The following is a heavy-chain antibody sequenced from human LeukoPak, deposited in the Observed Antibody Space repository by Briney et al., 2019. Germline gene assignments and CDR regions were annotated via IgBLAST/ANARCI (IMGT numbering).Heavy chain of an antibody. Sequence: ASVKVSCKASGGTFSSYAISWVRQAPGQGLEWMGGIIPIFGTANYAQKFQGRVTITTDESTSTAYMELSSLRSEDTAVYYCARDVDNWNDVGDYWGQGTLVTVSS. J-gene: IGHJ4*02. D-gene: IGHD1-1*01. CDR3: ARDVDNWNDVGDY. V-gene: IGHV1-69*05. CDR1: GGTFSSYA. CDR2: IIPIFGTA.